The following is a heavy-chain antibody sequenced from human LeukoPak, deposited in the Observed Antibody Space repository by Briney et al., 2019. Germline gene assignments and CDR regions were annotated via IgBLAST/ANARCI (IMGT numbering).Heavy chain of an antibody. V-gene: IGHV1-18*01. CDR2: ISAYNDNT. D-gene: IGHD6-19*01. Sequence: ASVKVSCKASGYTFTNYGISWVRQAPGQGLEWMGWISAYNDNTIYAQKFQGRVTMTIDTSTSTASMELRSLRSDDTAMYYCAREGGSSGWPDYWGQGTLVTVSS. CDR3: AREGGSSGWPDY. CDR1: GYTFTNYG. J-gene: IGHJ4*02.